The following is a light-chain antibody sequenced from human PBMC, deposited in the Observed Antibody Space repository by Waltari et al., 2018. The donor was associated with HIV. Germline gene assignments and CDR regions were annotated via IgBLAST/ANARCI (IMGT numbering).Light chain of an antibody. Sequence: DIQMTQSPSSLSASVGDRVTITCLASQNINNYLNWYQEKPGKAPKLLIFAASSLQSGVPSRFSGSGSGTAFSLTINNLQPEDFASYDCQQSYSTTWTFGQGTKVEIK. CDR3: QQSYSTTWT. J-gene: IGKJ1*01. V-gene: IGKV1-39*01. CDR2: AAS. CDR1: QNINNY.